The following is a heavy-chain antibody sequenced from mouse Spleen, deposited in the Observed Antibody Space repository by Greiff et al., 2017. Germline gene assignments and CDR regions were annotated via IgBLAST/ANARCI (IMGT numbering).Heavy chain of an antibody. CDR2: IWRGGST. CDR1: GFSLTSYG. J-gene: IGHJ3*01. Sequence: VQRVESGPGLVQPSQSLSITCTVSGFSLTSYGVHWVRQSPGKGLEWLGVIWRGGSTDYNAAFMSRLSITKDNSKSQVFFKMNSLQADDTAIYYCARSDSSGYVRFAYWGQGTLVTVSA. V-gene: IGHV2-5*01. D-gene: IGHD3-2*01. CDR3: ARSDSSGYVRFAY.